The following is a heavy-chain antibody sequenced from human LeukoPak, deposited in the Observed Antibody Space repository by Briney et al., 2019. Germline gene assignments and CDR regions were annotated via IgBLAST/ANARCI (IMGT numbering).Heavy chain of an antibody. CDR1: GGSFSSYV. J-gene: IGHJ5*02. CDR2: IIPVLGVS. CDR3: ARDRRPSGSYAIDP. V-gene: IGHV1-69*04. D-gene: IGHD1-26*01. Sequence: VASVKVSCKASGGSFSSYVITWVRQAPGQGLEWMGRIIPVLGVSNFAQKFQGRVTITADKSTNTAHMELSRLESGDTAVYYCARDRRPSGSYAIDPWGQGTLVTVSS.